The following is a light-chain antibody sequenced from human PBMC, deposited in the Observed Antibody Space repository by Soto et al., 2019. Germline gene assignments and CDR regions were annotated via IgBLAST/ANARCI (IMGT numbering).Light chain of an antibody. CDR3: KQYNGSFLT. V-gene: IGKV1-5*03. Sequence: DIQMTQSPSTLSASVGDRVTITCRASQSISDWLAWYQQKPGKAPKLLIYKASSLESEVPSRFSVSGSGTEFTLTISRLQPDDFATYYCKQYNGSFLTCGGGTKGEIK. CDR1: QSISDW. CDR2: KAS. J-gene: IGKJ4*01.